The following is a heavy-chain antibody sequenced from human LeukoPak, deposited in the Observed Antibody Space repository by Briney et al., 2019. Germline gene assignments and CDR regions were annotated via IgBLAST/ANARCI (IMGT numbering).Heavy chain of an antibody. D-gene: IGHD6-19*01. V-gene: IGHV3-23*01. J-gene: IGHJ4*02. Sequence: GGSLRLSCAVSGSTFSNFDMCWVRQAPGRGLEWVSGITGSGITTYYAGSVKGRFTISRDNSKNTLYLQMNSLRAEDTAMYYCAKGRGGFSSGWYYDYWGQGTLVTVSS. CDR2: ITGSGITT. CDR3: AKGRGGFSSGWYYDY. CDR1: GSTFSNFD.